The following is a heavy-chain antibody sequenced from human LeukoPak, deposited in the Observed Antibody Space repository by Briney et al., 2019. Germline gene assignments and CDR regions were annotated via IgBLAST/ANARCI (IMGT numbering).Heavy chain of an antibody. J-gene: IGHJ5*02. CDR1: GFTVSNNY. Sequence: GGSLRLSCAASGFTVSNNYMSWVRQAPGKGLEWVSVLYRDGPTYYADSVKDRFTIPRDNSKNTLYLQMNSLRAEDTAVYYCARDSYSGDTRVRWFDPWGQGTLVTVSS. CDR3: ARDSYSGDTRVRWFDP. CDR2: LYRDGPT. V-gene: IGHV3-66*01. D-gene: IGHD4-17*01.